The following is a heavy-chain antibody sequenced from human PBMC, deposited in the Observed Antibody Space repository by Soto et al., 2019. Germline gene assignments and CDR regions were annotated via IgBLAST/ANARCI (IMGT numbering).Heavy chain of an antibody. Sequence: GGSLRLSCAASGFTFSNYVMSWVRQAQGKGLEWVSSITASGDAAYYADFVKGQFTISRDNSKSTLYLQMSSLRAEDTAVYYCAKRGDGNGWFWSTWGQGTLATVSS. J-gene: IGHJ1*01. CDR1: GFTFSNYV. CDR3: AKRGDGNGWFWST. D-gene: IGHD6-19*01. V-gene: IGHV3-23*01. CDR2: ITASGDAA.